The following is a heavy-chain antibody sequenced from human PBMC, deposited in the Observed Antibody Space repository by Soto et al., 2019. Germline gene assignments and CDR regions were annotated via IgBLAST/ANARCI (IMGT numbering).Heavy chain of an antibody. D-gene: IGHD5-18*01. CDR1: GFTFSSYG. CDR2: IWYDGSNK. Sequence: GGSLRLSCAASGFTFSSYGMHWVRQAPGKGPEWVAVIWYDGSNKYYADSVKGRFTISRDNSKNTLYLQMNSLRAEDTAVYYCARDSRGYSYGYNDYWGQGTLVTVSS. CDR3: ARDSRGYSYGYNDY. V-gene: IGHV3-33*01. J-gene: IGHJ4*02.